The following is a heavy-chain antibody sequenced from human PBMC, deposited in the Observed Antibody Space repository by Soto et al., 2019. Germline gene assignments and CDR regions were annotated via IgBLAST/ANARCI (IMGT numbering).Heavy chain of an antibody. J-gene: IGHJ5*02. Sequence: VQLVQSGAEVKKPGASVKVSCKASGYTFTSYAMHWVRQAPGQRLEWMGWINAGNGNTKYSQKFQGRVTITRDTSASTAYMELSSLRSEDTAVYYCARDGGGSSWYGPSWFDPWGQGTLVTVSS. CDR2: INAGNGNT. D-gene: IGHD6-13*01. CDR3: ARDGGGSSWYGPSWFDP. V-gene: IGHV1-3*01. CDR1: GYTFTSYA.